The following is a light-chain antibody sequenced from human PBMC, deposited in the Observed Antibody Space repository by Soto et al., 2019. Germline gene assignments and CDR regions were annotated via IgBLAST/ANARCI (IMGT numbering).Light chain of an antibody. CDR3: QQFHNSPLT. J-gene: IGKJ4*01. CDR1: QGISST. V-gene: IGKV1D-13*01. CDR2: DAS. Sequence: AIQLTQSPSSLSAFVGDSVTITCRASQGISSTLAWFQQKPRKAPILLIYDASSLESGVPSRFSGSGSGTVFTLPISSLQPEDFAIYFFQQFHNSPLTCGGGPRVDIK.